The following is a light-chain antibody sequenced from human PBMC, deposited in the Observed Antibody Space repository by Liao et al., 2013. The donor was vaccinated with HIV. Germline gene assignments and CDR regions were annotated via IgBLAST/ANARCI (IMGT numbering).Light chain of an antibody. CDR2: QDS. Sequence: SFELTQPPSVSVSPGQTASITCSGDKLGDKYASWYQQKPGQSPVLVIYQDSKRPSGIPERFSGSNSGNTATLTINRVEAGDEADYYCQVWDSSNDYLVFGGGTKLTVL. CDR3: QVWDSSNDYLV. J-gene: IGLJ2*01. V-gene: IGLV3-1*01. CDR1: KLGDKY.